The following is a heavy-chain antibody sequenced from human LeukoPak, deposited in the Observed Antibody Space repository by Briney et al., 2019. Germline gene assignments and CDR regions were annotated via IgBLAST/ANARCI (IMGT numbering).Heavy chain of an antibody. D-gene: IGHD6-13*01. CDR3: ARGRDSSSWYYYYYMDV. CDR2: ISYDGSNK. J-gene: IGHJ6*03. V-gene: IGHV3-30*04. CDR1: GFTFSSYA. Sequence: GGSLRLSCAASGFTFSSYAMHWVRQAPGKGLEWVAVISYDGSNKYYADSVKGRFTISRDNSKNTLYLQMNSLRAEDTAVYYCARGRDSSSWYYYYYMDVWGKGTTVTVSS.